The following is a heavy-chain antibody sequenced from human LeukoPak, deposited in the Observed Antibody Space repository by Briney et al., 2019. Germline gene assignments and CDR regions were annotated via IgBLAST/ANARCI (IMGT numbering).Heavy chain of an antibody. CDR2: ISSSSSYI. D-gene: IGHD6-19*01. CDR1: GFTFSYYS. Sequence: GGSLRLSCAASGFTFSYYSMNWVRQAPGKGLEWVSSISSSSSYIYYADSVKGPFTISRDNAKNSLYLQMSSLRAEDTAVYYCARVRGYSSGGSDYWGQGTLVTVSS. J-gene: IGHJ4*02. CDR3: ARVRGYSSGGSDY. V-gene: IGHV3-21*01.